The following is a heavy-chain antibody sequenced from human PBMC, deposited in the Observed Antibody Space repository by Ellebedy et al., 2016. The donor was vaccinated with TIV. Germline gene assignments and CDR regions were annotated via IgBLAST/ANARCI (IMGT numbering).Heavy chain of an antibody. CDR3: ARLAISTSGNIFDH. CDR2: IYHRGST. J-gene: IGHJ4*02. Sequence: MPGGSLRLSCTVPGSSISSYYWSRIRQCPEQGLEWIGHIYHRGSTNYNTSLKRRVNISVDTSKTQFSLNLKSVTAGDTAVYFCARLAISTSGNIFDHWGQGTLVTVSS. CDR1: GSSISSYY. D-gene: IGHD6-13*01. V-gene: IGHV4-59*08.